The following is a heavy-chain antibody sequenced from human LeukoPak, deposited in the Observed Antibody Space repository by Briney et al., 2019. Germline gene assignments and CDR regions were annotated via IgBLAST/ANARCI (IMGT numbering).Heavy chain of an antibody. CDR2: IIPIFGTA. Sequence: GASVKVSCQASGGTFSSYAISWVRQAPGQGLEWMGGIIPIFGTANYAQKFQGRVTITADKSTSTAYMELSSLRSEDTAVYYCAREGGYSSPLDWGQGTLVTVSS. CDR1: GGTFSSYA. CDR3: AREGGYSSPLD. J-gene: IGHJ4*02. V-gene: IGHV1-69*06. D-gene: IGHD6-13*01.